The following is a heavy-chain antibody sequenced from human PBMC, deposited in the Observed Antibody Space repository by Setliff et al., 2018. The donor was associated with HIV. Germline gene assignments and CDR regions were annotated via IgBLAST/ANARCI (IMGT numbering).Heavy chain of an antibody. J-gene: IGHJ3*02. D-gene: IGHD3-16*01. CDR2: ITGSGDST. Sequence: PGGSLRLSCAASGFTFSSYAMTWVRQAPGKGLEWVSSITGSGDSTYYANSVKGRFTISRDSSKNTLSLQMSSLRTEDTAVYYCAKDGDYRNGDYDTFDIWGLGTMVTVSS. V-gene: IGHV3-23*01. CDR1: GFTFSSYA. CDR3: AKDGDYRNGDYDTFDI.